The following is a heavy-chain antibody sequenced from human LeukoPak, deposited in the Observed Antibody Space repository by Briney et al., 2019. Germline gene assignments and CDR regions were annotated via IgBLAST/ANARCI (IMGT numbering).Heavy chain of an antibody. CDR1: AFTFSSYG. Sequence: GGTLRLSCAASAFTFSSYGMGWVRQAPGKGLDWVSSISGSGAGTYYADSVKGRFTISRDNSKNTLYVQMKSLGAEDTALYYCARVRGGNRGDAFDIWGQGTMVTVFS. D-gene: IGHD4-23*01. CDR3: ARVRGGNRGDAFDI. CDR2: ISGSGAGT. V-gene: IGHV3-23*01. J-gene: IGHJ3*02.